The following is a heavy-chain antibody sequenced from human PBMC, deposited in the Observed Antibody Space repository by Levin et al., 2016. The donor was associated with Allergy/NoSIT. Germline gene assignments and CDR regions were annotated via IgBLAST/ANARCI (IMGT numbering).Heavy chain of an antibody. J-gene: IGHJ4*02. Sequence: SVKVSCKASGGTFSSYAISWVRQAPGQGLEWMGRIIPILGIANYAQKFQGRVTITADKSTSTAYMELSSLRSEDTAVYYCARLGYCSGGSCYPTGWWGQGTLVTVSS. CDR3: ARLGYCSGGSCYPTGW. CDR1: GGTFSSYA. D-gene: IGHD2-15*01. V-gene: IGHV1-69*04. CDR2: IIPILGIA.